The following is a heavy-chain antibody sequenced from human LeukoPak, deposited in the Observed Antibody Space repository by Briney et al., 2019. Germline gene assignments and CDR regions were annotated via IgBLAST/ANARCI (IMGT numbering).Heavy chain of an antibody. Sequence: GESLKISCKGSGYSFTTSWIAWVRQMPGKGLEWMGIIYPGNSDTRYSPSFQGQVTISADKSISTAYLQWSSLKASDAAMYYRARNLGGSSSFDYWGQGTLVTVSS. J-gene: IGHJ4*02. CDR3: ARNLGGSSSFDY. V-gene: IGHV5-51*01. D-gene: IGHD1-26*01. CDR2: IYPGNSDT. CDR1: GYSFTTSW.